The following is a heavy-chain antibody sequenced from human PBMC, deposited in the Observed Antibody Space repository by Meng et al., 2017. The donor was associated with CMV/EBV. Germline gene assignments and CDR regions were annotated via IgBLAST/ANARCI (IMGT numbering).Heavy chain of an antibody. V-gene: IGHV4-59*01. J-gene: IGHJ6*02. Sequence: GSLRLSCPVPGGSISSYYWSGIQQPPGKGLEWIGYIYYSGSTNYNPSLKSRVTISVDTFKNQFSLKLSSVTAADTAVYYCARERVLYYDILTGWLGYYGMDVWGQGTTVTVSS. CDR3: ARERVLYYDILTGWLGYYGMDV. D-gene: IGHD3-9*01. CDR1: GGSISSYY. CDR2: IYYSGST.